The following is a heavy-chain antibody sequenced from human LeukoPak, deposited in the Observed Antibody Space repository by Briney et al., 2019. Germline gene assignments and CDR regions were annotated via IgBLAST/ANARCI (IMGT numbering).Heavy chain of an antibody. J-gene: IGHJ4*02. Sequence: PGGSLRLSCAASGFTLSDYGMHWVRQAPGKGLEWVTFIRYDGSVKYYADSVKGRFTISRDNSKKTLYLQRNSLRVEDRAVYYCAKVPVYDSTAGDGYWGQGALVTVSS. CDR2: IRYDGSVK. CDR3: AKVPVYDSTAGDGY. CDR1: GFTLSDYG. V-gene: IGHV3-30*02. D-gene: IGHD3-22*01.